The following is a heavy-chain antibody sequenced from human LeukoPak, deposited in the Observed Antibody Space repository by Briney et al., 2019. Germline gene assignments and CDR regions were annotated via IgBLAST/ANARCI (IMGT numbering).Heavy chain of an antibody. J-gene: IGHJ4*02. CDR1: GFTFSSSA. V-gene: IGHV3-23*01. CDR3: AKGYYGSGSYGWFDY. D-gene: IGHD3-10*01. Sequence: GGSLRLSCAASGFTFSSSAMSWVRQAPGKGLEWVSTINGSGDRTYYADSVKGRFTISRDNSKNTLFLHMNSLRAEDTAVYSCAKGYYGSGSYGWFDYWGQGTLVTVSS. CDR2: INGSGDRT.